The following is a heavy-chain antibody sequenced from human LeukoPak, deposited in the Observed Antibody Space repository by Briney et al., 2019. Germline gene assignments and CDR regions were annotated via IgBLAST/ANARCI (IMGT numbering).Heavy chain of an antibody. V-gene: IGHV1-69*13. Sequence: SSVKVSCKASGYTFTSYGISWVRQAPGQGLEWMGGIIPIFGTANYAQKFQGRVTITADESTSTAYMELSSLRSEDTAVYYCARASGGVQIFDYWGQGTLVTVSS. D-gene: IGHD3-16*01. J-gene: IGHJ4*02. CDR1: GYTFTSYG. CDR3: ARASGGVQIFDY. CDR2: IIPIFGTA.